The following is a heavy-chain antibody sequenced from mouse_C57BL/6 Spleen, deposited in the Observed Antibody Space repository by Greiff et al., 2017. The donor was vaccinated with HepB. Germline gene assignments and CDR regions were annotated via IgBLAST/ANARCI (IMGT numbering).Heavy chain of an antibody. CDR1: GFTFSDYG. CDR2: ISSGSSTI. Sequence: VQLKQSGGGLVKPGGSLKLSCAASGFTFSDYGMHWVRQAPEKGLEWVAYISSGSSTIYYADTVKGRFTISRDNAKNTLFLQMTSLRSEDTAMYYCARPFLTGYFDYWGQGTTLTVSS. CDR3: ARPFLTGYFDY. D-gene: IGHD4-1*01. J-gene: IGHJ2*01. V-gene: IGHV5-17*01.